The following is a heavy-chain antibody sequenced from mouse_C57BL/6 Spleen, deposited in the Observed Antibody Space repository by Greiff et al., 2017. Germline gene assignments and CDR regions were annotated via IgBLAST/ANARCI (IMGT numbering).Heavy chain of an antibody. Sequence: LMESGAELVRPGSSVKMSCKTSGYTFTSYGINWVKQRPGQGLEWIGYIYIGNGYTEYNEKFKGKATLTSDTSSSTAYMQLSSLTSDDSAIYFCARKVYDYDEGYWYFDVWGTGTTVTVSS. CDR2: IYIGNGYT. D-gene: IGHD2-4*01. V-gene: IGHV1-58*01. CDR1: GYTFTSYG. J-gene: IGHJ1*03. CDR3: ARKVYDYDEGYWYFDV.